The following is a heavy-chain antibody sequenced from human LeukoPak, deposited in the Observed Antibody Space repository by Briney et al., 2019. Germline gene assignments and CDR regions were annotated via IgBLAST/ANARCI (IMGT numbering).Heavy chain of an antibody. CDR2: IAYDGSNK. J-gene: IGHJ4*02. CDR3: AKSGIGGLRGGYFDY. D-gene: IGHD4-17*01. V-gene: IGHV3-30*18. CDR1: GFTFSRYA. Sequence: GRSLRLTCAASGFTFSRYAMHWVRQAPGKGLEWVSVIAYDGSNKYSADSLKGQFTISRDNSKNTLYLQMNSLRAEDTAVYYCAKSGIGGLRGGYFDYWGQGTLVTVSS.